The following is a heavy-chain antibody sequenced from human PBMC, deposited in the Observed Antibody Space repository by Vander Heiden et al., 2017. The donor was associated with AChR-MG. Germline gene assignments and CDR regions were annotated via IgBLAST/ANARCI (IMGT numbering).Heavy chain of an antibody. J-gene: IGHJ4*02. Sequence: QVQLVQSGAEVKKPGASVKVSCKVSGSTLTDLSLHWVRQAPGKGLEWMGGFDPEDGETIYAQKFQGRVTMTEDTSTDTAYMELSSLRSEDTAVYYCATRRLYYYGSGSYYNADYWGQGTLVTVSS. CDR2: FDPEDGET. CDR1: GSTLTDLS. D-gene: IGHD3-10*01. V-gene: IGHV1-24*01. CDR3: ATRRLYYYGSGSYYNADY.